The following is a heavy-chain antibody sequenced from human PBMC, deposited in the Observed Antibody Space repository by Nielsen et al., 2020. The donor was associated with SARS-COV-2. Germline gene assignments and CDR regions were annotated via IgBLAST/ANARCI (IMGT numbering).Heavy chain of an antibody. V-gene: IGHV1-18*01. CDR1: GGTFSSYG. CDR2: ISAYNGNT. D-gene: IGHD3-9*01. J-gene: IGHJ6*02. Sequence: ASVKVSCKASGGTFSSYGISWVRQAPGQGLEWMGWISAYNGNTNYAQKLQGRVTMTTDTSTSTAYMELRSLRSDDTAVYYCARGVGDILTGEYYYGMDVWGQGTTVTVSS. CDR3: ARGVGDILTGEYYYGMDV.